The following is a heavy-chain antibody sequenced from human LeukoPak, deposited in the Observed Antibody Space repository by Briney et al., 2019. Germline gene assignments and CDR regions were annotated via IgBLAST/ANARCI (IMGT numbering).Heavy chain of an antibody. D-gene: IGHD5-18*01. CDR1: GGSFSGYY. CDR3: AKGAGGFSYYNWFDP. V-gene: IGHV4-34*01. J-gene: IGHJ5*02. CDR2: IYYSGTT. Sequence: SETLSLTCAVYGGSFSGYYWGWIRQPPGKGLEWIGSIYYSGTTHYNPSLESRVTISVDTSKNQFSLKLASVTAADMAIYYCAKGAGGFSYYNWFDPWGQGTLVTVSS.